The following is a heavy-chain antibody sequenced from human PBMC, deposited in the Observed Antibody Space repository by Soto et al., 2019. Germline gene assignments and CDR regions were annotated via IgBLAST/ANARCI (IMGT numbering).Heavy chain of an antibody. Sequence: GGSLRLSCAASGFTFSSYSMNWVRQAPGKGLEWVSSISSSSSYIYYADSVKGRFTISRDNAKNSLYLQMNSLRAEDTAVYYCARDRGGMITFGGVTAYANWGQGTLVTVSS. CDR1: GFTFSSYS. J-gene: IGHJ4*02. CDR2: ISSSSSYI. V-gene: IGHV3-21*01. D-gene: IGHD3-16*01. CDR3: ARDRGGMITFGGVTAYAN.